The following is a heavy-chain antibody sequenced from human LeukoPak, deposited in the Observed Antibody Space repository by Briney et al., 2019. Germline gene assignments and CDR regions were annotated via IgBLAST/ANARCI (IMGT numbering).Heavy chain of an antibody. J-gene: IGHJ5*01. CDR3: AKDLGLMVGGEFDC. V-gene: IGHV3-23*01. D-gene: IGHD3-10*01. CDR2: ISGSGGST. Sequence: PGGSLRLSCAATGFTFSSYAMSWVRQAPGKGLEWVSAISGSGGSTYYADSVKGRFTISRDNSKNTLYLQMNSLRAEDTAIYYCAKDLGLMVGGEFDCWGQGTLVTVS. CDR1: GFTFSSYA.